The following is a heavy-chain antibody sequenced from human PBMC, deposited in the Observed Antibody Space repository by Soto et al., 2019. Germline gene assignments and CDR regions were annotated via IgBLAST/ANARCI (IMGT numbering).Heavy chain of an antibody. CDR1: GGSITTSGYY. CDR3: ARVRGRLPYGSGADPFFFDS. D-gene: IGHD3-10*01. CDR2: IYYSGTT. Sequence: QVQLQESGPGLVKPSQTLSLTCQVSGGSITTSGYYWSWVRQRPGKGPAGIGYIYYSGTTYYNPSLRSRMSVSVDLSRERFSLSVTSRTAADTAMYYCARVRGRLPYGSGADPFFFDSWGQGTLVTVSS. J-gene: IGHJ4*02. V-gene: IGHV4-31*03.